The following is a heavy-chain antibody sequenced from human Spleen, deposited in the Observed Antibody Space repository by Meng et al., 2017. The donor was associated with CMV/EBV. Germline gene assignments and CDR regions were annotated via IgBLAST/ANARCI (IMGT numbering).Heavy chain of an antibody. CDR2: ISAYNGNT. V-gene: IGHV1-18*01. CDR1: GYTFTSYG. D-gene: IGHD2/OR15-2a*01. CDR3: ASTSSGFGIVLDY. J-gene: IGHJ4*02. Sequence: ASVKVSCKASGYTFTSYGISWVRQAPGQGLEWMGWISAYNGNTNYAQKFQGRVTMTTDTSTNTAYMELRSLRSDDTAVYYCASTSSGFGIVLDYWGQGTLVTVSS.